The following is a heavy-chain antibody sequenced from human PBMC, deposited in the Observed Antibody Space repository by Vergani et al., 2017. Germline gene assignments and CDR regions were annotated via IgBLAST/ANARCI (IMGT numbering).Heavy chain of an antibody. D-gene: IGHD2-15*01. Sequence: QVQLQESGPGLVKPSETLSLTCTVSGDSVISTDYHWGWIRQPPGKGLEWIGSMDYRGSTSYNPSLDSRISISFETPKNQFSLRLTSVTAADTAVYYCASKRGACRAAYCHSYDFWGPGTLVGVSS. J-gene: IGHJ4*02. CDR2: MDYRGST. CDR1: GDSVISTDYH. V-gene: IGHV4-39*01. CDR3: ASKRGACRAAYCHSYDF.